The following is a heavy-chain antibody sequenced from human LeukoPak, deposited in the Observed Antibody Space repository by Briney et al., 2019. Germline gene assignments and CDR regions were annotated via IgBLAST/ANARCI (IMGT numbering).Heavy chain of an antibody. V-gene: IGHV3-48*03. Sequence: GGSLRLSCAASGFIFSSYEMNWVRQAPGKGLEWVSYISSSGSTIYYADSVKGRFSISRDNAKNSLYLQMNSLRAEDTAVYYCARETDSTLFDYWGQGTLVTVSS. CDR1: GFIFSSYE. CDR2: ISSSGSTI. D-gene: IGHD2-2*01. J-gene: IGHJ4*02. CDR3: ARETDSTLFDY.